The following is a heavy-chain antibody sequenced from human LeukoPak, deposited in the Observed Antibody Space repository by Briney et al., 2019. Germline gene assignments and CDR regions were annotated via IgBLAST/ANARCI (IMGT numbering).Heavy chain of an antibody. V-gene: IGHV4-59*01. J-gene: IGHJ4*02. CDR2: IYYSGST. CDR1: GGSISSYY. Sequence: SETLSLTRTVSGGSISSYYWSWIRQPPGKGLEWIGYIYYSGSTNYNPSLKSRVTISVDTSKNQFSLKLSSVTAADTAVYYCASLDYYGSGSYGDYWGQGTLVTVSS. D-gene: IGHD3-10*01. CDR3: ASLDYYGSGSYGDY.